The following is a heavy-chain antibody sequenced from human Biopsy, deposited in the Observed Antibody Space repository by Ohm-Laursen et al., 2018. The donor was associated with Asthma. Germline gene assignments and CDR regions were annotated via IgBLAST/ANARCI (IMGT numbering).Heavy chain of an antibody. D-gene: IGHD3-22*01. V-gene: IGHV3-72*01. CDR1: GFTFSDHY. Sequence: SLRLSCTASGFTFSDHYMDWVRQAPGKGLEWVGRTRNKANSYTTEYDASVKGRFTISRDDSKNSLYLQMNSLKTEDTAVYYCASDLGGYYYDSSGYSSDYWGQGTLVTVSS. CDR2: TRNKANSYTT. CDR3: ASDLGGYYYDSSGYSSDY. J-gene: IGHJ4*02.